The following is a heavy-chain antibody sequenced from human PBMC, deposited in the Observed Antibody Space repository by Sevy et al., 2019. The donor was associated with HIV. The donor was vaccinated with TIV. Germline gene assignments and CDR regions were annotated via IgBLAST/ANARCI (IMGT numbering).Heavy chain of an antibody. D-gene: IGHD2-21*02. CDR1: GFTFSSYA. J-gene: IGHJ4*02. CDR3: SRAPCGGDCYTLNY. CDR2: ISYEGSNK. Sequence: GGSLRLSCAASGFTFSSYAMHWVRQAPGKGLEWVAVISYEGSNKYYADSVKGRFTISRENSKNTLYLHMNSLRAEDTAVYYCSRAPCGGDCYTLNYWGQGTLVTVSS. V-gene: IGHV3-30*04.